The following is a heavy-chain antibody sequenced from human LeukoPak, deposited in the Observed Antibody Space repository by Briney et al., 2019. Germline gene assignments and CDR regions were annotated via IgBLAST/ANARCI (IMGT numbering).Heavy chain of an antibody. J-gene: IGHJ4*02. CDR2: INPNSGGT. CDR1: GYTFTGYY. CDR3: ARGYGSGSFYHY. Sequence: GASVKVSCKASGYTFTGYYMHWVRQAPGQGLEWMGWINPNSGGTNYAQKFQDRVTMTRDTSISTVYMELSRLRYDDTAVYYCARGYGSGSFYHYRGQGTLVTVSS. D-gene: IGHD3-10*01. V-gene: IGHV1-2*02.